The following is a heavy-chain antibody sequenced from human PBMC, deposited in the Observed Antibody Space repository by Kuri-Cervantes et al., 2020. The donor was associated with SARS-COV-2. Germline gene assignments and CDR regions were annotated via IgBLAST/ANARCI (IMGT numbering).Heavy chain of an antibody. CDR3: AGFYYYDSSGFVANYYYMDV. J-gene: IGHJ6*03. D-gene: IGHD3-22*01. CDR2: INDSGST. CDR1: GGSFSGYS. Sequence: GSLRLSCAVYGGSFSGYSWNWIRQPPGKGLEWIGEINDSGSTNYNPSLTSRVTISVETSKKQFSLKLSSVTAADTAVYYCAGFYYYDSSGFVANYYYMDVWGKGTTVTVSS. V-gene: IGHV4-34*01.